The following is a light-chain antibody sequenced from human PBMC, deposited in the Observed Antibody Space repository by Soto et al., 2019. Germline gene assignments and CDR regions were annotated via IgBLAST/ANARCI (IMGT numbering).Light chain of an antibody. Sequence: EIVLTQSPATQSLSPGERATLSCRASQGVSSYLAWYQQKPGQAPRLLIYDASNRATGIPARFSGSGSGTDFTLPISSLEPEDFAVYYCQQRSNWPRVTFCQGTRLEIK. J-gene: IGKJ5*01. CDR2: DAS. V-gene: IGKV3-11*01. CDR3: QQRSNWPRVT. CDR1: QGVSSY.